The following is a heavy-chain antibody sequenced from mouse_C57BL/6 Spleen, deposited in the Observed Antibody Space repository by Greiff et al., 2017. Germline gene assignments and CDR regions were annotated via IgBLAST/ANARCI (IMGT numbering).Heavy chain of an antibody. CDR1: GFTFSDYG. D-gene: IGHD1-1*01. V-gene: IGHV5-17*01. CDR2: ISSGSSTI. J-gene: IGHJ3*01. Sequence: EVKLLESGGGLVKPGGSLKLSCAASGFTFSDYGMHWVRQAPEKGLEWVAYISSGSSTIYYADTVKSRFTISRDNAKNTLFLQMTSLRTEDSAMYYCARNYYDSSLFAYWGQGTLVTVSA. CDR3: ARNYYDSSLFAY.